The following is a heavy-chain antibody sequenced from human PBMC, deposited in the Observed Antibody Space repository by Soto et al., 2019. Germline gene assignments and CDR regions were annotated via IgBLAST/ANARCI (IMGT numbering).Heavy chain of an antibody. Sequence: GGSLRLSCEASGFIFTNFWMHWVRQVPGKGLVWVSRIDTSGSSASYADSVKGRFTISRDNAKNTVSLQMNSLRAEDTGVYYCAKDSWYFDLWSQGSLVTVSS. CDR1: GFIFTNFW. CDR3: AKDSWYFDL. J-gene: IGHJ4*02. CDR2: IDTSGSSA. V-gene: IGHV3-74*01. D-gene: IGHD6-13*01.